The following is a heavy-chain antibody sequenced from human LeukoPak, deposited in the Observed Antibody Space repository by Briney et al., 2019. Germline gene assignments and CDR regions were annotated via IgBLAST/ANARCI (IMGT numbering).Heavy chain of an antibody. CDR3: ARGEYCSGGSCYSAAFDI. D-gene: IGHD2-15*01. CDR1: GFTFSSYW. Sequence: GGSLRLSCAASGFTFSSYWMHWVRQAPGKGLVWVSRIYSDGSSTNYADSVKGRFTISRDNAKNTLYLQMNSLRAKDTAVYYCARGEYCSGGSCYSAAFDIWGQGTMVTVSS. CDR2: IYSDGSST. J-gene: IGHJ3*02. V-gene: IGHV3-74*01.